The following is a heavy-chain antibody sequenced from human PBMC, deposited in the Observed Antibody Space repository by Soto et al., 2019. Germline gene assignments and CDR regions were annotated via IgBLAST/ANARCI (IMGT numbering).Heavy chain of an antibody. CDR3: ARDGGAYYDFWSGYQGDNWFDP. V-gene: IGHV1-18*01. Sequence: GASVKVSCKASGYTFTSYGISWVRQAPGQGLEWMGWISAYNGNTNYAQKLQGRVTMTTDTSTSTAYIELRSLRPDDTAVYYCARDGGAYYDFWSGYQGDNWFDPWGQGTLVTVSS. J-gene: IGHJ5*02. CDR1: GYTFTSYG. CDR2: ISAYNGNT. D-gene: IGHD3-3*01.